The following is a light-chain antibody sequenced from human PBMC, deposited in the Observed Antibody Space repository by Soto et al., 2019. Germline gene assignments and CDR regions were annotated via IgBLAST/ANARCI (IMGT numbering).Light chain of an antibody. J-gene: IGLJ1*01. CDR2: EVS. V-gene: IGLV2-14*01. CDR3: SSYTTGSTLYV. Sequence: QSLLTHPASVSGSPGQSITISCTGSSNDIGAYKYVSWYQQYPGKAPKLIIFEVSNRPSGVSNRFSGSKSGNTASLTIAGLQAEDEADYHCSSYTTGSTLYVFGGGTKVTVL. CDR1: SNDIGAYKY.